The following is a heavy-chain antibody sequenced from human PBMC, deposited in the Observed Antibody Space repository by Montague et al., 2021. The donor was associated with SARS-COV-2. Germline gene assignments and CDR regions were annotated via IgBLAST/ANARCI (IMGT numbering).Heavy chain of an antibody. D-gene: IGHD5-24*01. Sequence: SETLSLTCAVFGDSISGHYLAWIRQPPAKGLQWIGHIYSGGSDFYNTSLKSRAILSVGPSKNQFSLKMSTVAAADTAKYYCARGGVSVEMATSYSFDSWGQGTLVTVSS. V-gene: IGHV4-59*11. CDR2: IYSGGSD. J-gene: IGHJ4*02. CDR3: ARGGVSVEMATSYSFDS. CDR1: GDSISGHY.